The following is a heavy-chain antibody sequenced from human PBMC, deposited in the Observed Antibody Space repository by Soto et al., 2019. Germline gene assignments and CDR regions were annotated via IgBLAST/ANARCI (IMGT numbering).Heavy chain of an antibody. CDR3: ARGRLYYYDSSGYLRY. V-gene: IGHV4-34*01. D-gene: IGHD3-22*01. CDR2: INHSGST. Sequence: LSLTFAVYGGSFSGYYWSWIRQPPGKGLEWIGEINHSGSTNYNPSLKSRVTISVDTSKNQFSLKLSSVTAADTAVYYCARGRLYYYDSSGYLRYWGQGTLVTVSS. CDR1: GGSFSGYY. J-gene: IGHJ4*02.